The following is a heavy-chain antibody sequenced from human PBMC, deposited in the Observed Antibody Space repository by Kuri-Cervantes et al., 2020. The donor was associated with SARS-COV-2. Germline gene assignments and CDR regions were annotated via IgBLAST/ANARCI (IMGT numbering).Heavy chain of an antibody. Sequence: SQTLSLTCAVYGGSFSGYYWSWIRQPPGKGLEWIGEINHSGSTNYNPSLKSRVTISVDTSKNQFSLKLSSVTAADTAVYYCARGDSLLDWGSDYYYYMDVWDKGTTVTVSS. CDR2: INHSGST. CDR1: GGSFSGYY. D-gene: IGHD7-27*01. J-gene: IGHJ6*03. CDR3: ARGDSLLDWGSDYYYYMDV. V-gene: IGHV4-34*01.